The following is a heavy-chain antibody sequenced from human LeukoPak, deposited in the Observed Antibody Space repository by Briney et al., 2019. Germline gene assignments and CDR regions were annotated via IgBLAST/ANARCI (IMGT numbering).Heavy chain of an antibody. D-gene: IGHD3-16*02. J-gene: IGHJ6*02. CDR1: GGSFSGYY. V-gene: IGHV4-34*01. CDR3: ASSPRYDYVWGSYRYDDLYYYYYYGMDV. CDR2: INHSGST. Sequence: SETLSLTCAVYGGSFSGYYWSWIRQPPGKGLEWIGEINHSGSTHYNPSLKSRVTISVDTSKNQFSLKLSSVTAADTAVYYCASSPRYDYVWGSYRYDDLYYYYYYGMDVWGQGTTVTVSS.